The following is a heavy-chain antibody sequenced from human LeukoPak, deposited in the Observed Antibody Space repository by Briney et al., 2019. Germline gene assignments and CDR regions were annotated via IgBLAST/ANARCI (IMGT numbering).Heavy chain of an antibody. V-gene: IGHV3-23*01. CDR2: ISGSGGST. J-gene: IGHJ4*02. CDR3: AKGGSSWYHFDY. D-gene: IGHD6-13*01. Sequence: GGSLRLSCAASGFTFSSYAMSWVRQAPGKGLGWVSAISGSGGSTYYADSVKGRFTISRDNSKNTLYLQMNSLRAEDTAVYYCAKGGSSWYHFDYWGQGTLVTVSS. CDR1: GFTFSSYA.